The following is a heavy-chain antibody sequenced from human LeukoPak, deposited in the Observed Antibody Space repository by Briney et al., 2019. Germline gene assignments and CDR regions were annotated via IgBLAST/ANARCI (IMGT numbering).Heavy chain of an antibody. CDR1: GYSISSGYY. CDR3: ANKNDRGYMDV. J-gene: IGHJ6*03. V-gene: IGHV4-38-2*02. D-gene: IGHD3-22*01. Sequence: PSETLSLTCTVSGYSISSGYYWGWIRQPPGKGLEWIGSIYHSGSTYYNPSLKSRVTISVDTSKNQFSLKLSSVTAADTAVYYCANKNDRGYMDVWGKGTTVTVSS. CDR2: IYHSGST.